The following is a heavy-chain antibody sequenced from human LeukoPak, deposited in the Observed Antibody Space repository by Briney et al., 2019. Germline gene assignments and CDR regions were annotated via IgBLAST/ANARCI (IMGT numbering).Heavy chain of an antibody. CDR3: EGERGPPSRVGY. J-gene: IGHJ4*02. CDR2: INSSGSTI. V-gene: IGHV3-48*03. CDR1: GFTFSSYE. D-gene: IGHD1-26*01. Sequence: GGSLRLSCAASGFTFSSYEMNWVRQAPGKGLEWVSYINSSGSTIYYADSVRGRFTISRDNAKNSLYLQMNSLRAEDTAVYYCEGERGPPSRVGYWGPGTLVTVSS.